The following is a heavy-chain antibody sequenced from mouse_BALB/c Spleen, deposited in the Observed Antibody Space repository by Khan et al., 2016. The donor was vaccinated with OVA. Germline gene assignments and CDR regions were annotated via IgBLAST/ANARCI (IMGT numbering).Heavy chain of an antibody. CDR1: GYSITSDYA. CDR2: IKYSGST. CDR3: ARTGTISTVGSTNFDA. Sequence: EVQLQESGPGLVKPSQSLSLTCTVTGYSITSDYAWNWIRQFPGNKLEWMGYIKYSGSTSYNPSLKSRISITRDTSQNQFFLHLSSVTTDDTATXYCARTGTISTVGSTNFDAWGQGTTLTVSS. D-gene: IGHD2-5*01. J-gene: IGHJ2*01. V-gene: IGHV3-2*02.